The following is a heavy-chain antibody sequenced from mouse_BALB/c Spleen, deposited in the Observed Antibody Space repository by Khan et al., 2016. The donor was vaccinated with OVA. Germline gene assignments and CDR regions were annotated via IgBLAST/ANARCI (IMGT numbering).Heavy chain of an antibody. D-gene: IGHD2-13*01. CDR3: ARVCDNGTRDF. Sequence: QIQLVQSGPELKKPGETVQISCKASGFTFTNYGMNWVKQAPGKGLKWMGWINTYTGEPTFTDDFKGRFAFSLETSASTAYFQINSLKNEDTATYCCARVCDNGTRDFWGQGTSVTVSS. CDR1: GFTFTNYG. CDR2: INTYTGEP. V-gene: IGHV9-3-1*01. J-gene: IGHJ4*01.